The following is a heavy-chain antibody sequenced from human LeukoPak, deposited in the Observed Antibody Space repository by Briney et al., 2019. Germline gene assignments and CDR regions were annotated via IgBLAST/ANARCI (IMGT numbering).Heavy chain of an antibody. Sequence: PSETLSLTCTVSGGSISGFYWSWIRQPPGKGLEWIGYIYYSGSTNYNPSLKSRVTISVDTSKNQFSLKLSSVTAADTAVYYCARHKPLSGSYFDYRGRGTLVTVSS. D-gene: IGHD1-26*01. CDR1: GGSISGFY. CDR2: IYYSGST. CDR3: ARHKPLSGSYFDY. J-gene: IGHJ4*02. V-gene: IGHV4-59*08.